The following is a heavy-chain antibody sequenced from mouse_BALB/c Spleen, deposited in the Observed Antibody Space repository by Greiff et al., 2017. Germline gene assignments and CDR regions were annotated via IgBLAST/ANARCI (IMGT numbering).Heavy chain of an antibody. CDR1: GFTFSSYG. CDR2: INSNGGST. CDR3: ARSYYGNYIPFAY. D-gene: IGHD2-10*01. J-gene: IGHJ3*01. Sequence: EVQGVESGGGLVQPGGSLKLSCAASGFTFSSYGMSWVRQTPDKRLELVATINSNGGSTYYPDSVKGRFTISRDNAKNTLYLQMSSLKSEDTAMYYCARSYYGNYIPFAYWGQGTLVTVSA. V-gene: IGHV5-6-3*01.